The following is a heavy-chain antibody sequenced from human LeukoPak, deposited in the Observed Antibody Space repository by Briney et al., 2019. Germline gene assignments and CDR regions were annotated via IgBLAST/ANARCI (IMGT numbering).Heavy chain of an antibody. D-gene: IGHD3-22*01. Sequence: PSETLSLTCAVYGGSFSGYYWSWIRQPPGKGLEWIGEINHSGSTNYNPSLKSRVTISVDTSKNQFSLKLSSVTAADTAVYYCARQSYDSSASPTFFDFWGQGTLVTVSS. CDR2: INHSGST. V-gene: IGHV4-34*01. CDR3: ARQSYDSSASPTFFDF. CDR1: GGSFSGYY. J-gene: IGHJ4*02.